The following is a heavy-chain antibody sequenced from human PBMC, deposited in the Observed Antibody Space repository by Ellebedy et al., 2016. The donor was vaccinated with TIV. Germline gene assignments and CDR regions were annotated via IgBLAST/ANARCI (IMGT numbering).Heavy chain of an antibody. J-gene: IGHJ4*02. D-gene: IGHD6-19*01. V-gene: IGHV3-11*01. Sequence: GGSLRLXXVASGFNLTDYYMSWVRQAPGKGLEWVSYISSSGSTMNYADSVKGRFTISRDNAKNSLYLQMNSLRAEDTAVYFCARDRFSVAGTYFDYWGQGTLVTVSS. CDR2: ISSSGSTM. CDR1: GFNLTDYY. CDR3: ARDRFSVAGTYFDY.